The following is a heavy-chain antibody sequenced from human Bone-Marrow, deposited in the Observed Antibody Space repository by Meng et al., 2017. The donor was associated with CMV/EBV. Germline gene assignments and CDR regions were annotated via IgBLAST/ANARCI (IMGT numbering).Heavy chain of an antibody. CDR2: INPNSGGT. J-gene: IGHJ3*02. D-gene: IGHD1-26*01. Sequence: ASVKVSCKASGYTFTDYYIHWVRQAPGQGLEWMGWINPNSGGTHYAQKFQGRVTMTRDTSISTAYMELSRLRSDDTAVYYCARDKVVGATSYDAFDIWGQGTMVTVSS. CDR3: ARDKVVGATSYDAFDI. V-gene: IGHV1-2*02. CDR1: GYTFTDYY.